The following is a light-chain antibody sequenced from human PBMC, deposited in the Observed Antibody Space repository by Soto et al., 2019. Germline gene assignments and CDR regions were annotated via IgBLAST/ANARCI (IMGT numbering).Light chain of an antibody. CDR3: QHYNSYPIT. CDR1: QDISNF. V-gene: IGKV1-16*01. J-gene: IGKJ5*01. Sequence: DIQVTQSPASLSSYLLDIVNITCRASQDISNFLAWFQLVPGKAPKSLVYAASSLQSGVPSRFSGSGSGTDFTLTISSLQPEDFATYYCQHYNSYPITFGQGTRLEIK. CDR2: AAS.